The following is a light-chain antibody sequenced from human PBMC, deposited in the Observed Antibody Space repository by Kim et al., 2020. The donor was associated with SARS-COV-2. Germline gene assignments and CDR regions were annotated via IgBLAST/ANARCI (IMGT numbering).Light chain of an antibody. CDR3: QQFNDYPYT. J-gene: IGKJ2*01. Sequence: AIQLTQSPSPLSASVGDRVAITCRASQGISGALAWYQQKPGRAPNLLIYDASTLERGVPSRFSGSGSGTDFTLTISSLQPEDVATYYCQQFNDYPYTFGQGTTLEI. V-gene: IGKV1D-13*01. CDR1: QGISGA. CDR2: DAS.